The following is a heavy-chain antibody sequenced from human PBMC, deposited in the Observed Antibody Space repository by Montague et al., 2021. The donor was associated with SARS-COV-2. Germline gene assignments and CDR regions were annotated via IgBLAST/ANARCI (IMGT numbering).Heavy chain of an antibody. CDR2: IFYSGST. D-gene: IGHD3-10*01. J-gene: IGHJ4*02. CDR3: ASMDRAQVYYFDY. V-gene: IGHV4-39*01. Sequence: SIFYSGSTDSNPSLKSRVTISVDTSKSQFSLKLSSVTAADTAVYYCASMDRAQVYYFDYWGQGTLVTVS.